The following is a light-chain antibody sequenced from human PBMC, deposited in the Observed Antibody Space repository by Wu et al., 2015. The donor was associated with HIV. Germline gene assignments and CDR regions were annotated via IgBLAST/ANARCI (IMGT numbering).Light chain of an antibody. Sequence: DIQMTQSPSTLSASVGDRVTITCRASQSIDSWLAWYQQKPGKAPKLLIYGASTLESGVPSRFSGSGSGTEFTLTISSLQPDDFATYYCQQYNSYSFGQGTKVEIK. V-gene: IGKV1-5*03. CDR3: QQYNSYS. J-gene: IGKJ1*01. CDR2: GAS. CDR1: QSIDSW.